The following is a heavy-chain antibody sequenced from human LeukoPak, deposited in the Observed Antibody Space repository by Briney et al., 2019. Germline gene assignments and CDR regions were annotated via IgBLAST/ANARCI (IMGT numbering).Heavy chain of an antibody. V-gene: IGHV1-2*04. CDR2: INPNSGGT. D-gene: IGHD6-13*01. CDR1: GYTFTGYY. CDR3: ARDLGPAAEPSDAWFDP. J-gene: IGHJ5*02. Sequence: ASVKVSCKASGYTFTGYYMHWARQAPGQGLEWMGWINPNSGGTNYAQKFQGWVTMTRDTSISTAYMELSRLRSDDTAVYYCARDLGPAAEPSDAWFDPWDQGTLVTVSS.